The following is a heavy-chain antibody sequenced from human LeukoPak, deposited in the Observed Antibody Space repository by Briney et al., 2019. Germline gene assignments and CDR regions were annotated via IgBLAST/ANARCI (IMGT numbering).Heavy chain of an antibody. CDR2: IKPKTDAETT. CDR3: ITPLPYSAQ. J-gene: IGHJ4*02. CDR1: GCTFSNAY. V-gene: IGHV3-15*07. Sequence: GGSLRLSCAASGCTFSNAYMNWIRQAPGKGLEWVGRIKPKTDAETTVYPATVKARFSISRDDSKSMMYLQMNRLQTQDTAVYYCITPLPYSAQGGQGTLVTVSS. D-gene: IGHD2-21*01.